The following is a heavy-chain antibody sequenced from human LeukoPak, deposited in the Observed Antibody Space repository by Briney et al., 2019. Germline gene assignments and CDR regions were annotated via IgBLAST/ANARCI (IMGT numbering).Heavy chain of an antibody. J-gene: IGHJ5*02. D-gene: IGHD3-22*01. V-gene: IGHV3-9*01. CDR1: GFTFDDYG. CDR3: AKDLSPSYDSSGTFDP. CDR2: ISWNSGGI. Sequence: GGSLRLSCAASGFTFDDYGMHWVRQAPGKGLEWVSGISWNSGGIGYADSVKGRFTISRDNAKNSLYLQISSLRAEDTALYYCAKDLSPSYDSSGTFDPWGQGTLVTVSS.